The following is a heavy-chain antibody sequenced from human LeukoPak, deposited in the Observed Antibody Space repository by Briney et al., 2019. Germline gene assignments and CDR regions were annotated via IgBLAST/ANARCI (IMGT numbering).Heavy chain of an antibody. D-gene: IGHD6-6*01. CDR1: GFTFSTSA. CDR3: AKLLGSSSA. J-gene: IGHJ5*02. CDR2: ISNRGGTT. V-gene: IGHV3-23*01. Sequence: GGSLRLSCAASGFTFSTSAMSWVRQAPGKGLEWVSGISNRGGTTYYADPVKGRFTISRDNSKNTLYLQTNSLRAEDTAVYYCAKLLGSSSAWGQGTLVTVSS.